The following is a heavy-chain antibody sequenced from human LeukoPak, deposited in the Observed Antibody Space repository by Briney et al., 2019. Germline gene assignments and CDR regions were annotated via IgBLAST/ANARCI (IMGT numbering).Heavy chain of an antibody. D-gene: IGHD3-9*01. CDR2: IYHIGDT. CDR1: GYSISRGYY. Sequence: SETLSLTCTVSGYSISRGYYWGWVRQPPGKRLEWIGSIYHIGDTAYNPSLKDRVTISVDTPKNQFSLKLSSVTAADTAVYYCARLKARYDILTGYYTAYYFDYWGQGTLVTVSS. CDR3: ARLKARYDILTGYYTAYYFDY. J-gene: IGHJ4*02. V-gene: IGHV4-38-2*02.